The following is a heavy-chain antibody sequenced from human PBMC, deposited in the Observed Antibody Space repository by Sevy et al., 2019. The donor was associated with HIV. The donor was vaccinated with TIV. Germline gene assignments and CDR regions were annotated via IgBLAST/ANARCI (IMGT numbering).Heavy chain of an antibody. CDR2: IDWDDDK. D-gene: IGHD4-17*01. CDR3: ARNLFMTTVTHYYYYGMDV. J-gene: IGHJ6*02. Sequence: SGPTLVNPTQTLTLTCTFSGFSLSTSGMCVSWIRQPPGKALEWLALIDWDDDKYYSTSLKTRLTISKDTSKNQVVLTMTNMDPVDTATYYCARNLFMTTVTHYYYYGMDVWGQGTTVTVSS. CDR1: GFSLSTSGMC. V-gene: IGHV2-70*01.